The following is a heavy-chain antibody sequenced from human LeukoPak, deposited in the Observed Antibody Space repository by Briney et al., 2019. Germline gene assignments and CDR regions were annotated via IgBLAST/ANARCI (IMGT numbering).Heavy chain of an antibody. D-gene: IGHD6-19*01. Sequence: SETLSLTCTVSGGSISSYYWSWIRQPPGQGLEWIGYIYTSGSTNYNPSLKSRVTISVDTSKNQFSLKLSSVTAADTAVYYCARQGQWLYPNWFDPWGQGTLVTVSS. CDR3: ARQGQWLYPNWFDP. CDR1: GGSISSYY. V-gene: IGHV4-4*09. J-gene: IGHJ5*02. CDR2: IYTSGST.